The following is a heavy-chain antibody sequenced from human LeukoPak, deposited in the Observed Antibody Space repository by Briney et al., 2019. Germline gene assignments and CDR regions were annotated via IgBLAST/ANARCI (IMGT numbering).Heavy chain of an antibody. V-gene: IGHV4-59*08. D-gene: IGHD3-16*01. J-gene: IGHJ4*02. Sequence: KPSETLSRTCTVTGGSISSYYWSWIRQPPGKGLEWIGYIYYSGSTNYNPSLKSRVTISVDTSKNQFSLKLSSVTAADTAVYYCARTSQPNYASAYYFDYWGQGTLVTVSS. CDR3: ARTSQPNYASAYYFDY. CDR1: GGSISSYY. CDR2: IYYSGST.